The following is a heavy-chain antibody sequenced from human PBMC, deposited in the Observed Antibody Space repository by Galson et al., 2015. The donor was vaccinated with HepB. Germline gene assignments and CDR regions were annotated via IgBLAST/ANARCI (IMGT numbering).Heavy chain of an antibody. J-gene: IGHJ3*02. CDR2: IYYSGST. CDR3: ARLIIGYYYDSSGYSVGGNAFDI. V-gene: IGHV4-59*08. D-gene: IGHD3-22*01. CDR1: GGSISSYY. Sequence: DTLSLTCTVSGGSISSYYWSWIRQPPGKGLEWIGYIYYSGSTNYNPSLKSRVTISVDTSKNQFSLKLSSVTAADTAVYYCARLIIGYYYDSSGYSVGGNAFDIWGQGTMVTVSS.